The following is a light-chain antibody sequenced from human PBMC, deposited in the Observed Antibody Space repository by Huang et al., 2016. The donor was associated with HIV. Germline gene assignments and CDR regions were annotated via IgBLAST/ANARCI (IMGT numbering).Light chain of an antibody. Sequence: EIVMTQSPATLSASPGERSTLSCRASQGVSNNIAWSQQKHGQTPRLLIHGASTRTTGLAAKFSGRGSGTDFTLTITSLQPEDSAVYYCQHYNNWPPWTFGPGTQVEI. CDR2: GAS. CDR1: QGVSNN. J-gene: IGKJ1*01. CDR3: QHYNNWPPWT. V-gene: IGKV3D-15*01.